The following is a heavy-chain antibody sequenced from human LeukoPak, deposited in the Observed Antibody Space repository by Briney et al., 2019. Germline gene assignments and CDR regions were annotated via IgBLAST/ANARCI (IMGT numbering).Heavy chain of an antibody. V-gene: IGHV3-21*01. J-gene: IGHJ4*02. CDR3: ARGGGTMVRGVTYYFDY. CDR1: GFTFSGYS. D-gene: IGHD3-10*01. Sequence: PGGSLRLSCAASGFTFSGYSMNWVRQAPGKGLEWVSSISSSSSYIYYADSVKGRFTISRDNAKNSLYLQMNSLRAEDTAVYYCARGGGTMVRGVTYYFDYWGQGTLVTVSS. CDR2: ISSSSSYI.